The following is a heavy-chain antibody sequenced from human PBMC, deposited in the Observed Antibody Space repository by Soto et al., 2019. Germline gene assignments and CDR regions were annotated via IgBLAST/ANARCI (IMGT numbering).Heavy chain of an antibody. CDR2: ISGSGGSA. CDR1: GFTFSSYA. D-gene: IGHD3-22*01. Sequence: PGGSLRLSCAASGFTFSSYAMSWVRQAPGKGLEWVSAISGSGGSAYYADSVKGRFAISRDNSKNTLYLQMNSLRAEDTAVYYCAKGLTTYYYDSSGYYYAPYYYYGMDVWGQGTTVTVSS. V-gene: IGHV3-23*01. CDR3: AKGLTTYYYDSSGYYYAPYYYYGMDV. J-gene: IGHJ6*02.